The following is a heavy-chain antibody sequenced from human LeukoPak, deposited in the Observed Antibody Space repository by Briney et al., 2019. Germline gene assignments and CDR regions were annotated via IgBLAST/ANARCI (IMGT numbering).Heavy chain of an antibody. V-gene: IGHV1-69*13. CDR2: IIPIFGTA. D-gene: IGHD3-3*01. CDR1: GGTFSSYA. CDR3: ARSLTIFGPDY. Sequence: RASVKVSCKASGGTFSSYAISWVRQAPGQGLEWMGGIIPIFGTANYAQKFQGRVTITADESTSTAYMELSSLRSEDTAVYYCARSLTIFGPDYWGQGTLVTVSS. J-gene: IGHJ4*02.